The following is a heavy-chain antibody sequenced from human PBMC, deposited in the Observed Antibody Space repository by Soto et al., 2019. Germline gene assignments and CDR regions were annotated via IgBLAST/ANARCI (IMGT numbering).Heavy chain of an antibody. Sequence: GEPLKICWKGSGYSFTSYWIGWVSQMPGKGLEWMGIIYPGDSDTRYSPSFQGQVTISADKSISTAYLQWSSLKASDTAMYYCARRGLPYGDYVADYWGQGTLVTVSS. J-gene: IGHJ4*02. D-gene: IGHD4-17*01. CDR1: GYSFTSYW. CDR3: ARRGLPYGDYVADY. V-gene: IGHV5-51*01. CDR2: IYPGDSDT.